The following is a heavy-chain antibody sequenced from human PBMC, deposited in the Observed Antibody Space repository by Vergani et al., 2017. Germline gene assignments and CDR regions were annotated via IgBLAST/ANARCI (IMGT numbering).Heavy chain of an antibody. CDR3: ARVDFWSGRIPDY. V-gene: IGHV4-61*10. D-gene: IGHD3-3*01. Sequence: QVQLQESGPGLVKPSQTLSLTCTVSGGSISSGSYYWSWIRQPAGKGLEWIGYIYYSGSTNYNPSLKSRVTISVDTSKNQFSLKLSSVTAADTAVYYCARVDFWSGRIPDYWGQGTLVTVSS. CDR2: IYYSGST. J-gene: IGHJ4*02. CDR1: GGSISSGSYY.